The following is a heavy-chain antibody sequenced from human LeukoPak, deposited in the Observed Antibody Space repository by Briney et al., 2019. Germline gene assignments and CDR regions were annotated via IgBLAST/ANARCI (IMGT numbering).Heavy chain of an antibody. J-gene: IGHJ3*02. D-gene: IGHD6-19*01. Sequence: PSETLSLTCAVSGGSISSYYWSWIRQPPGKGLEWIGYIYYSGCTNYNPSLKSRVTISVDTSKNQFSLKLSSVTAADTAVYYCATRIAVAAPDAFDIWGQGTMVTVSS. V-gene: IGHV4-59*01. CDR2: IYYSGCT. CDR1: GGSISSYY. CDR3: ATRIAVAAPDAFDI.